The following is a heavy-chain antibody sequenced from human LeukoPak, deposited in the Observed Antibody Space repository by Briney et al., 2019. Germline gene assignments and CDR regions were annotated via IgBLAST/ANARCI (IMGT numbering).Heavy chain of an antibody. J-gene: IGHJ4*02. D-gene: IGHD6-13*01. Sequence: GRSLRLSCAASGFTFSSYGMHWVRQAPGKGLEWVAVIWYDGSNKYYADSVKGRFTISRDNSKNTLYLQMNSLRAEDTAVYYCARAGCSSSWFSVQNYFDYWGQGTLVTVSS. V-gene: IGHV3-33*01. CDR2: IWYDGSNK. CDR1: GFTFSSYG. CDR3: ARAGCSSSWFSVQNYFDY.